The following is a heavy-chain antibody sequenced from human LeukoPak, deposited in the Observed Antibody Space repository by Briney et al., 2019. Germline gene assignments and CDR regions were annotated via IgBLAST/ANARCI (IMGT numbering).Heavy chain of an antibody. CDR3: TTGSITIFGAPPDC. CDR2: IKSKTDGGTT. V-gene: IGHV3-15*01. Sequence: SGGSLRLSCAASGFTFSNAWMSWVRQAPGKGLEWVGRIKSKTDGGTTDYAAPVKGRFTISRDDSKNTLYLQMNSLKTEDTAVYYCTTGSITIFGAPPDCWGQGTLVTVSS. J-gene: IGHJ4*02. CDR1: GFTFSNAW. D-gene: IGHD3-3*01.